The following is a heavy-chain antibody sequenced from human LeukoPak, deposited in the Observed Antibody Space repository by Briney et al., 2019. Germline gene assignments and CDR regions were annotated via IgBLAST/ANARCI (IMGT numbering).Heavy chain of an antibody. CDR2: ISAYNGNR. Sequence: GASVKVSGKASGYTFTSYGISWVRQAPGQGLEWMGWISAYNGNRNYAQKLQGRVTMTTDTSTSTAYMELRSLRSDDTAVYYCARDVRHRYCSSTSCYRGWFDPWGRGTLVTVSS. V-gene: IGHV1-18*01. CDR1: GYTFTSYG. D-gene: IGHD2-2*01. CDR3: ARDVRHRYCSSTSCYRGWFDP. J-gene: IGHJ5*02.